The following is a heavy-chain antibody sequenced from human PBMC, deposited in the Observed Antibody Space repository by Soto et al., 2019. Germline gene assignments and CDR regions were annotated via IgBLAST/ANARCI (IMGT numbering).Heavy chain of an antibody. CDR1: GYTFIGYY. J-gene: IGHJ3*02. CDR2: INPNSGAT. Sequence: ASVKVSCKASGYTFIGYYMHWVRQAPGQGLEWLGWINPNSGATIYAQKFQGRVTMTRDTSINTAYMELSRLRSDDTAVYYCARDSYYDILTGYSRNAFVIWGQGTMVTVSS. D-gene: IGHD3-9*01. CDR3: ARDSYYDILTGYSRNAFVI. V-gene: IGHV1-2*02.